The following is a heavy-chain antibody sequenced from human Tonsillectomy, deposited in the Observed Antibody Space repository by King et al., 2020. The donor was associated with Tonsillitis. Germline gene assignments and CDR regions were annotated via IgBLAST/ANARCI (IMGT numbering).Heavy chain of an antibody. CDR3: ARSPYCGGDCYQFDY. V-gene: IGHV4-38-2*01. D-gene: IGHD2-21*02. Sequence: VQLQESGPGLVKPSETLSLTCAVSGYSISSGYYWGWIRQPPGKGLEWIGSIFHSGNTYYNPSLKSRVTISLDTSKNQFSLKLSLVTAADTAVYYCARSPYCGGDCYQFDYWGQGTLVTVSS. J-gene: IGHJ4*02. CDR1: GYSISSGYY. CDR2: IFHSGNT.